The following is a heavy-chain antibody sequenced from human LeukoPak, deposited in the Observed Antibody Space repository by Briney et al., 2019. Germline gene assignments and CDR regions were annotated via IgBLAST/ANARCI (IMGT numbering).Heavy chain of an antibody. D-gene: IGHD2-15*01. Sequence: SETLSLTCTVSGGSISSSSYYWGWIRQPPGKGLEWIGSIYYSGSTYYNPSLKSRVTISVDTSKNQFSLKLSSVTAADTAVYYCARGREVVVVAATIGYYYYYGMDVWGKGTTVTVSS. CDR3: ARGREVVVVAATIGYYYYYGMDV. CDR1: GGSISSSSYY. J-gene: IGHJ6*04. CDR2: IYYSGST. V-gene: IGHV4-39*01.